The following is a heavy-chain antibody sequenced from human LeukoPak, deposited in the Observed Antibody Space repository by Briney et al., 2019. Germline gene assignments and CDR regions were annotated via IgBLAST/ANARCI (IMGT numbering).Heavy chain of an antibody. CDR3: ARGWGHKPSGNYGSGSYKDY. D-gene: IGHD3-10*01. CDR2: INTNTGNP. CDR1: GYTFTSYA. V-gene: IGHV7-4-1*02. Sequence: ASVKVSCKASGYTFTSYAMNWVRQAPGQGLEWMGWINTNTGNPTYAQGFTGRFVFSLDTSVSTAYLQISSLKAEDTAVYYCARGWGHKPSGNYGSGSYKDYWGQGTLVTVSS. J-gene: IGHJ4*02.